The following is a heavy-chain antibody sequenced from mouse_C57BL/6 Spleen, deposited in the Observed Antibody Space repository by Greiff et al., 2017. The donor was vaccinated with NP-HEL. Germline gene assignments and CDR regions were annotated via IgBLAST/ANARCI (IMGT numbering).Heavy chain of an antibody. CDR2: FYPGSGSI. CDR3: ARHEEGTYYGSSYWYFDV. J-gene: IGHJ1*03. CDR1: GYTFTEYT. V-gene: IGHV1-62-2*01. D-gene: IGHD1-1*01. Sequence: VHLVESGAELVKPGASVKLSCKASGYTFTEYTIHWVKQRSGQGLEWIGWFYPGSGSIKYNEKFKDKATLTADKSSSTVYMELSRLTSEDSAVYFCARHEEGTYYGSSYWYFDVWGTGTTVTVSS.